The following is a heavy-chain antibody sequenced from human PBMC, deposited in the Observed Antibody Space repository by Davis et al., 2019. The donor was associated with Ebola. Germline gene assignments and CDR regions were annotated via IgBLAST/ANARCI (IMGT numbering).Heavy chain of an antibody. D-gene: IGHD4-17*01. J-gene: IGHJ4*02. V-gene: IGHV3-21*01. CDR1: GFTFKSFD. CDR3: ARKDFGDYAYSDY. Sequence: PGGSLRLSYAASGFTFKSFDMNWVRQAPGGGLEWVASIKSDISYIHYAASVRGRFTVSRDNAQNSLYLQMSSLRVEDTAVYYCARKDFGDYAYSDYWGQGTLVTVSS. CDR2: IKSDISYI.